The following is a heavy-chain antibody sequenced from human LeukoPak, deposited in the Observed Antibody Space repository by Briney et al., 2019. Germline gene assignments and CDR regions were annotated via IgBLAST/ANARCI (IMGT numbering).Heavy chain of an antibody. J-gene: IGHJ6*03. Sequence: GGSLRPSCAASGFTFSSYWMSWVRQAPGKGLEWVANIKQDGSEKYYVDSVKGRFTISRDNAKNSLYLQMNSLRAEDTAVYYCAREGFYSYYYYMDVWGKGTTVTVSS. CDR3: AREGFYSYYYYMDV. CDR1: GFTFSSYW. D-gene: IGHD2-15*01. V-gene: IGHV3-7*01. CDR2: IKQDGSEK.